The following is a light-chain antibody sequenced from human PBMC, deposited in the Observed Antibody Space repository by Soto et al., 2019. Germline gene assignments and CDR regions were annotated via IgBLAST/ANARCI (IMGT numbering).Light chain of an antibody. Sequence: EIVLTQSPGTLSLSPGERATLSCRASQSVSDSYLAWYQQKPGQAPRLLIYASSRATGIPDRFSGSGSGTDLTLTISRQEPEDFGEYCCHNSGTPALFGPRTKVDIK. CDR2: AS. J-gene: IGKJ3*01. CDR1: QSVSDSY. CDR3: HNSGTPAL. V-gene: IGKV3-20*01.